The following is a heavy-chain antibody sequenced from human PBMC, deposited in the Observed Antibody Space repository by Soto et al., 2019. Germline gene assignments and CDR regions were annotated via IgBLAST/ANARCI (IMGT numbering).Heavy chain of an antibody. CDR1: GFTFGDYW. J-gene: IGHJ4*02. CDR3: ARGVVAAGGLTDY. CDR2: IKQDGSEK. D-gene: IGHD2-2*01. Sequence: EVQLAESGGGLVQPGGSLRLSCVASGFTFGDYWMNWVRQAPGKGLEWVANIKQDGSEKYYVDSVKGRFTISRDNAKNSLYLQINGLRDEATAVYYCARGVVAAGGLTDYWGQGTLVTVSS. V-gene: IGHV3-7*01.